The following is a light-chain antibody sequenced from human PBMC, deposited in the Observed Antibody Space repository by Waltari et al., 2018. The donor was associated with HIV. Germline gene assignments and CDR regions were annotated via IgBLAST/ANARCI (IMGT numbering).Light chain of an antibody. CDR3: QQYDNLPGFT. CDR2: DAS. CDR1: RDISNY. J-gene: IGKJ3*01. V-gene: IGKV1-33*01. Sequence: DIQMTQSPSSLSASVGDRVTITCQASRDISNYLNWYQQKPGKAPKLLIYDASNLETGVPSRFSGSGSGTDFTFTISSLQPEDIATYYCQQYDNLPGFTFGPGTKVDIK.